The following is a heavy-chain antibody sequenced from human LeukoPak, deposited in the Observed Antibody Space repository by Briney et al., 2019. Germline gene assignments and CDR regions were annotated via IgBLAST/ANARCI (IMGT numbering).Heavy chain of an antibody. V-gene: IGHV1-2*04. CDR2: INPNSGST. J-gene: IGHJ5*02. CDR3: ARSGYCSSTSCYTPYNWFDP. CDR1: GYTFTGYY. D-gene: IGHD2-2*02. Sequence: ASVKVSCKASGYTFTGYYMHWVRQAPGQGLEWMGWINPNSGSTNYAQKFQGWVTMTRDTSISTAYMELSRLRSDDTAVYYCARSGYCSSTSCYTPYNWFDPWGQGTLVTVSS.